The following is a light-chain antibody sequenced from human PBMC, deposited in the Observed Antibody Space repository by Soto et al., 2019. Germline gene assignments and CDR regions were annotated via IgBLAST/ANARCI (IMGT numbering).Light chain of an antibody. V-gene: IGKV3-11*01. CDR1: QSVSSY. CDR3: KHYNHWLWT. CDR2: DAS. J-gene: IGKJ1*01. Sequence: EIVLTQSPATLSLSPGERATLSCRASQSVSSYLAWYQQKPGQAPRLLIYDASNRATGIQARFSGSGSGTEFTLTIRSLQSEDSAVYYCKHYNHWLWTFGQGTKVDIK.